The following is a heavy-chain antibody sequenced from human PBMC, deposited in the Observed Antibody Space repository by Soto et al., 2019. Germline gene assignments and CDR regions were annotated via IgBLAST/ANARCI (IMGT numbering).Heavy chain of an antibody. J-gene: IGHJ4*02. Sequence: PPQTLSLTCTRSGGSLSSHYWRWVRQAPGKGLEWIGHIYYRGSTSYNPSLRSRSTISVDTSNNQFSLKLNSVTTADTAVYYCARVGGVAARTFDYWGQGTVVTVSS. CDR1: GGSLSSHY. CDR3: ARVGGVAARTFDY. D-gene: IGHD2-15*01. V-gene: IGHV4-59*11. CDR2: IYYRGST.